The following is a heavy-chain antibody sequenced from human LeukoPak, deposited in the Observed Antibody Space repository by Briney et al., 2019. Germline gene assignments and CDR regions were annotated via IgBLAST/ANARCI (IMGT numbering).Heavy chain of an antibody. CDR2: IKQDGSEK. V-gene: IGHV3-7*01. Sequence: GGSLRPSCAASGFTFSSYWMTWVRQAPGKGLEWVANIKQDGSEKYYVDSVKGRFTISRDNAKNSLSLHMNSLRAEDTAVYYCARDRGECTNGVCYYHDFDYWGQGTLVTVSS. J-gene: IGHJ4*02. CDR3: ARDRGECTNGVCYYHDFDY. CDR1: GFTFSSYW. D-gene: IGHD2-8*01.